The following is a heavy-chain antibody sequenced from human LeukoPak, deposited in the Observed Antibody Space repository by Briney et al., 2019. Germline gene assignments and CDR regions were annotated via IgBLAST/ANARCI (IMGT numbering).Heavy chain of an antibody. CDR2: MYLSGTT. V-gene: IGHV4-4*02. D-gene: IGHD2-2*02. CDR3: ARYHCTTASCYRAYDY. J-gene: IGHJ4*02. Sequence: SETLSLTCTVSGDSINSLDLWSWVRQPPGKGLEWIGEMYLSGTTHSNPSVESRVTISIDKSKNQFFLNLSSVTAADTAVYYCARYHCTTASCYRAYDYWGQGSLVTVSS. CDR1: GDSINSLDL.